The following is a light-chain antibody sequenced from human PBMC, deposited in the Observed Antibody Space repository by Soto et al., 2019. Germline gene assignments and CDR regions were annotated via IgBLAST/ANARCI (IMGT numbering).Light chain of an antibody. V-gene: IGKV2-28*01. CDR1: ESLLHRNGNTL. CDR3: MQGLQTPRT. J-gene: IGKJ1*01. Sequence: DIVLTQSPLSLTVTPGESASISCTSSESLLHRNGNTLLDWYLQKPGQSPQLLIYLVSRRASGVPDRFSGGGSGSAFTLTISRVEAEDVGVYYCMQGLQTPRTFGQGTRVEIK. CDR2: LVS.